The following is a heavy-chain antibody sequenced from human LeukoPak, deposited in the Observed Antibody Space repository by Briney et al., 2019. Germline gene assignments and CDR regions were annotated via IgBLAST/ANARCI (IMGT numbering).Heavy chain of an antibody. Sequence: GESLKITCKGSGYSFTSYSIGWVRQMPGKGREWRGIIYPGDSDTSNSPSFEGQVTISPEKSLSTAYLQWSSLKASDTAMYDCARSPGYSYGSNFDYWGQGTLVTVSS. CDR1: GYSFTSYS. J-gene: IGHJ4*02. V-gene: IGHV5-51*01. D-gene: IGHD5-18*01. CDR3: ARSPGYSYGSNFDY. CDR2: IYPGDSDT.